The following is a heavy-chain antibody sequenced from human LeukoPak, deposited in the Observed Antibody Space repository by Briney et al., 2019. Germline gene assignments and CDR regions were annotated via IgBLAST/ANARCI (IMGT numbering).Heavy chain of an antibody. CDR3: ATQRCGSSTSCYTIYYFDY. CDR1: GFTFSNSW. Sequence: GGSLRLSCAASGFTFSNSWMSWVRQAPGKGLEWVADIKKDGSEKYYVDSVKGRFTISRDNSKNTVYLQMNSLRAEDTAVYYCATQRCGSSTSCYTIYYFDYWGQGTLVTVSS. CDR2: IKKDGSEK. J-gene: IGHJ4*02. D-gene: IGHD2-2*01. V-gene: IGHV3-7*03.